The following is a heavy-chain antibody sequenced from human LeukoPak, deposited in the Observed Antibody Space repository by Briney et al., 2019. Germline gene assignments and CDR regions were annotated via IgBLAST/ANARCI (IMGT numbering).Heavy chain of an antibody. CDR2: ISWNSGSI. J-gene: IGHJ4*02. V-gene: IGHV3-9*01. D-gene: IGHD3-3*01. CDR1: GFTFDDYA. Sequence: GGSLRLSCAASGFTFDDYAMHWVRQAPGKGLEWVSGISWNSGSIGYADSVKGRFTISRDNAKNSLYLQMNSLRAEDTAVYYCARVRGVVPDWGQGTLVTVSS. CDR3: ARVRGVVPD.